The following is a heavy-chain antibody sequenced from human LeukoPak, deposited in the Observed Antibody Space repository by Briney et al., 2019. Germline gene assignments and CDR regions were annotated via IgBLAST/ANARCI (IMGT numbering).Heavy chain of an antibody. V-gene: IGHV3-33*01. CDR3: ARDPDIVVVPAASNPDY. Sequence: GGCLRLSCAASGFTFSSYGMHWVRQAPGKGLEWVAVIWYDGSNKYYADSVKGRFTISRDNSKNTLYLQMNSLRAEDTAVYYCARDPDIVVVPAASNPDYWGQGTLVTVSS. J-gene: IGHJ4*02. CDR2: IWYDGSNK. D-gene: IGHD2-2*01. CDR1: GFTFSSYG.